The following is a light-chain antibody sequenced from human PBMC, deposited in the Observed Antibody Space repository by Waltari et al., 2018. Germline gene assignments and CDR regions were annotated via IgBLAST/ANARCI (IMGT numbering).Light chain of an antibody. CDR1: SGSVSTTHS. V-gene: IGLV8-61*01. CDR3: SLYMGSGIWV. CDR2: KGS. J-gene: IGLJ3*02. Sequence: QTVVTQEQSLSVSPGGTVTPTCALTSGSVSTTHSATWYQQTPGQPPRTLVYKGSSRSSGVPDRFSGSVLGNTAALTITGAQADDESNYYCSLYMGSGIWVFGGGTKLTVL.